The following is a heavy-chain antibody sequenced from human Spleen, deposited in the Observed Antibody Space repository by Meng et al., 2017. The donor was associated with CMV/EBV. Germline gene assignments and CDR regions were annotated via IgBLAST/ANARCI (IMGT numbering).Heavy chain of an antibody. D-gene: IGHD1-1*01. CDR1: GGLLSSGDYY. CDR2: IYYSGST. CDR3: ARDSVFGLGTGTPFDP. Sequence: GTALLTPSLTRSLPGTVFGGLLSSGDYYWSWIRQPPGKGLEWIGYIYYSGSTYYNPSLKSRVTISVDTSKNQFSLKLSSVTAADTAVYYCARDSVFGLGTGTPFDPWGQGTLVTVSS. V-gene: IGHV4-30-4*08. J-gene: IGHJ5*02.